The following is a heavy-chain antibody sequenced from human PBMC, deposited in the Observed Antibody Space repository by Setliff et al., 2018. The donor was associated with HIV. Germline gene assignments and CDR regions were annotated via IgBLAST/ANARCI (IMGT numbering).Heavy chain of an antibody. CDR2: IKQDGSGK. Sequence: GGSLRLSCAASGFTFSSYWMTWVRQAPGKGLEWVANIKQDGSGKYYVDSVKGRFTISRDNARNSLYLQMNSLRAEDTAVYYCAKEVVDYYDSSGYLALDYWGQGMLVTVSS. V-gene: IGHV3-7*01. CDR1: GFTFSSYW. CDR3: AKEVVDYYDSSGYLALDY. J-gene: IGHJ4*02. D-gene: IGHD3-22*01.